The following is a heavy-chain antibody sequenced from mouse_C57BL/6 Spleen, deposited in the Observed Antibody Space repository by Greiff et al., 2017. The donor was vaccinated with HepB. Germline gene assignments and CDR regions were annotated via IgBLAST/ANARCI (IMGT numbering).Heavy chain of an antibody. Sequence: QVQLKESGAELVMPGASVKLSCKASGYTFTSYWMHWVKQRPGQGLEWIGEIDPSDSYTNYNQKFKGKSTLTVDKSSSTAYMQLSSLTSEDSAVYYCARRDYYGSSYYAMDYWGQGTSVTVSS. V-gene: IGHV1-69*01. CDR2: IDPSDSYT. CDR3: ARRDYYGSSYYAMDY. D-gene: IGHD1-1*01. J-gene: IGHJ4*01. CDR1: GYTFTSYW.